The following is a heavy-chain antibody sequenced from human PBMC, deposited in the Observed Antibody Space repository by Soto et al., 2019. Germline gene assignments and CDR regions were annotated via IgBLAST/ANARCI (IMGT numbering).Heavy chain of an antibody. CDR2: ISSSGNT. J-gene: IGHJ4*01. CDR1: DGSISNFD. Sequence: PSETLSLTCTVSDGSISNFDWSRIRQPPGKGLEWIGYISSSGNTNYNPSLKSRVSISVDTSKNQFSLNLTSVTAADTAVYYCARAPMVLTRSYFDSWGQGTPVTVSS. V-gene: IGHV4-59*01. CDR3: ARAPMVLTRSYFDS. D-gene: IGHD3-22*01.